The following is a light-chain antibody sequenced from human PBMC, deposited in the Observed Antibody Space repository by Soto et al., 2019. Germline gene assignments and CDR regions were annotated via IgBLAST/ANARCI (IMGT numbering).Light chain of an antibody. Sequence: QSALTQPASVSASPGQSITISCTGTSSDVGTYDDVSWYRQHPGKGPKLLIYEVTNRPSGVSNRFSGSKSGNTASLTISGLQAEDEADYYCSSYTISSTYVFGSGTKVPS. J-gene: IGLJ1*01. CDR2: EVT. CDR3: SSYTISSTYV. CDR1: SSDVGTYDD. V-gene: IGLV2-14*01.